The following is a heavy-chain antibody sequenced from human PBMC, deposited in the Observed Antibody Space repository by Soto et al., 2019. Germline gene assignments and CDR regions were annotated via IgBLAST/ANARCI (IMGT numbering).Heavy chain of an antibody. CDR1: GGSISSSSHY. CDR3: ASLVIVTSGGSTGRYFDY. D-gene: IGHD2-8*02. Sequence: SETLSLTCTVSGGSISSSSHYWGWIRQPPGKGLEGIGNIYYSGNSFYNPSLKSRVTVSVNTSKNQFSLSLSFVTAADTAIYPCASLVIVTSGGSTGRYFDYWGQGALVPVSS. V-gene: IGHV4-39*01. J-gene: IGHJ4*02. CDR2: IYYSGNS.